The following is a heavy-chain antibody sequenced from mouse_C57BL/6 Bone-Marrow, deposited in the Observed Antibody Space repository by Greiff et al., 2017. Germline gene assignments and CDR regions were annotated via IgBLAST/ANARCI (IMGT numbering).Heavy chain of an antibody. D-gene: IGHD2-2*01. V-gene: IGHV1-87*01. CDR2: GQGLEWIG. Sequence: QVHVKQSGPELARPWASVKISCQAFYTFSRRVHFAIRDTNYWTQWVKQRPGQGLEWIGAIYPGNGDTSYNQKFKGKATLTADKSSSTAYMQLSSLTSEDSAVYYCASGNDPWFAYWCRGTRVTVSA. CDR3: SEDSAVYYCASGNDPWFAY. CDR1: YTFSRRVH. J-gene: IGHJ3*01.